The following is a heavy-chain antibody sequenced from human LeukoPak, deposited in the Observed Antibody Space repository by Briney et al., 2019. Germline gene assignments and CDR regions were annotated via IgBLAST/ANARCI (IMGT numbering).Heavy chain of an antibody. J-gene: IGHJ4*02. Sequence: SETLSLTCTVSGGSINSYFWSWIRQSAGKGLEWIGHIYTSGSTNYNPSLKSRVTMSVDTSKNQFSLKLSSVTAADTAVYYCARQDHYDYTWGSNRPYYFDSWGQGTLVTVSS. CDR2: IYTSGST. V-gene: IGHV4-4*07. D-gene: IGHD3-16*02. CDR1: GGSINSYF. CDR3: ARQDHYDYTWGSNRPYYFDS.